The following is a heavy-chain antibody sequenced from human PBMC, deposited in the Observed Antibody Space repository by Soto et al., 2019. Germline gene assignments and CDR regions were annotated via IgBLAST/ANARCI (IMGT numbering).Heavy chain of an antibody. CDR2: IYYSGST. D-gene: IGHD5-12*01. Sequence: SETLSLTCTVSGGSISSGGYYWSWIRQHPGKGLEWIGYIYYSGSTYYNPSLKSRVTISVDTSKNQFSLKLSSVTAADTAVYYCATAAGHSGYLYYMDVWGKGTTVTVSS. CDR3: ATAAGHSGYLYYMDV. V-gene: IGHV4-31*03. J-gene: IGHJ6*03. CDR1: GGSISSGGYY.